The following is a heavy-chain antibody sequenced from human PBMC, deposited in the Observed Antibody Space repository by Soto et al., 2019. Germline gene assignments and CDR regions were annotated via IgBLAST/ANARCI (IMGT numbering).Heavy chain of an antibody. V-gene: IGHV3-74*01. CDR2: IDTDGGGT. J-gene: IGHJ5*02. CDR1: GFTLRSHR. Sequence: EVQLVESGGGLVQPGGSLRVSCAASGFTLRSHRIHWVRQAPGKGLEWVSRIDTDGGGTSYADSVKGRFTISTDNAKNTVDLQVNGLRAEATAVYCCAAVFDLWGQGTLVTVSS. CDR3: AAVFDL.